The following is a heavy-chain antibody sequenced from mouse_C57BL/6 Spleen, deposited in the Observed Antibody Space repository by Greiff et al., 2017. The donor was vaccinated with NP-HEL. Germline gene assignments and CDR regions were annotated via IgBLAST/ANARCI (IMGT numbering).Heavy chain of an antibody. CDR2: ISYDGSN. CDR1: GYSITSGYY. J-gene: IGHJ4*01. V-gene: IGHV3-6*01. Sequence: EVQLQESGPGLVKPSQSLSLTCSVTGYSITSGYYWNWIRQFPGNKLEWMGYISYDGSNNYNPSLKNRISITRDTSKNQFFLKLNSVTTEDTATYYCARDRSNYGDYAMDYWGQGTSVTVSS. CDR3: ARDRSNYGDYAMDY. D-gene: IGHD2-5*01.